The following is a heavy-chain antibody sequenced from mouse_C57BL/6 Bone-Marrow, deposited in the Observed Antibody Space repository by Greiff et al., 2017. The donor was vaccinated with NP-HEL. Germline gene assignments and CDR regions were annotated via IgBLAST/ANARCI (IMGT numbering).Heavy chain of an antibody. V-gene: IGHV1-50*01. CDR1: GYTFTSYW. J-gene: IGHJ4*01. CDR2: IDPSDSYT. CDR3: AREDDYDYYAMDY. D-gene: IGHD2-4*01. Sequence: QVQLQQPGAELVKPGASVKLSCKASGYTFTSYWMQWVKQRPGQGLEWIGEIDPSDSYTTYNQKFKGKATLTVDTSSSTAYMQLSSLPSEDSAVYYGAREDDYDYYAMDYWGQGTSVTVSS.